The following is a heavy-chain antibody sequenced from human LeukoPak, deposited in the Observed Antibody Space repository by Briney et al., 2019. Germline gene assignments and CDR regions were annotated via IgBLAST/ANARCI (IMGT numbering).Heavy chain of an antibody. CDR2: IYTSGST. Sequence: SETLSLTCTVSGGSISSYYWSWIRQPAGKGLEWIGRIYTSGSTNYNPSLKSRVTMSVDTSKNQSSLKLSSVTAADTAVYYCATFIAARDAFDIWGQGTMVTVSS. V-gene: IGHV4-4*07. CDR3: ATFIAARDAFDI. D-gene: IGHD6-6*01. CDR1: GGSISSYY. J-gene: IGHJ3*02.